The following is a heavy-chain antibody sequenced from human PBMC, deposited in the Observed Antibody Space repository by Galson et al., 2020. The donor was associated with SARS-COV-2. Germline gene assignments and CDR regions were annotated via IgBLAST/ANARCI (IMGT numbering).Heavy chain of an antibody. D-gene: IGHD3-3*01. Sequence: ASVQVSCKASGYTFTSYDINWVRQATAQGLAWMGWMNPNSGNTGYAQKFQGRVTMTRNTSISTAYMELSSLRSEDTAVYYCARGVLRPRGIFGVVIPFYYMDVWGKGTTVTVSS. CDR1: GYTFTSYD. J-gene: IGHJ6*03. V-gene: IGHV1-8*01. CDR2: MNPNSGNT. CDR3: ARGVLRPRGIFGVVIPFYYMDV.